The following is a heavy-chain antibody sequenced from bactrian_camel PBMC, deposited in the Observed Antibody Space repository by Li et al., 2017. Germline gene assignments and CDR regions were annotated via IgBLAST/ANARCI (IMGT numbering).Heavy chain of an antibody. V-gene: IGHV3S1*01. Sequence: VQLVESGGDSVQAGGSLRLSCEVSGHLGITFCMAWFRQAPGKEREGVARFDVDGVSGGRIHYADSVKGRFTISKDNAKNTLYLQMNNLKPEDTAQYYCAASRFEASNCYEFTQSDFWGQGTQVTVS. CDR2: FDVDGVSGGRI. J-gene: IGHJ4*01. CDR1: GHLGITFC. D-gene: IGHD3*01. CDR3: AASRFEASNCYEFTQSDF.